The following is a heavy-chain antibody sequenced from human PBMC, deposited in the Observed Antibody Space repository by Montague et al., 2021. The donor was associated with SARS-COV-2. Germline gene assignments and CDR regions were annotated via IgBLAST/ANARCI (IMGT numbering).Heavy chain of an antibody. CDR1: GGSTRNYY. J-gene: IGHJ6*02. CDR3: ARNPGEYYGMDV. CDR2: IYSSGSI. D-gene: IGHD3-16*01. Sequence: SETLSLTCNVSGGSTRNYYWSWIRQPAGKGLEWIGRIYSSGSINYNPSLKTRITLSVDTSKNQLSLRLNSATAADTAVYYCARNPGEYYGMDVWGQGTTVTVSS. V-gene: IGHV4-4*07.